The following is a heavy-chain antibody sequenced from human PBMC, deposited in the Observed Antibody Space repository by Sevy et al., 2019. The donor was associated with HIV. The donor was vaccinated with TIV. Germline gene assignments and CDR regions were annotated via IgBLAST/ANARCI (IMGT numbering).Heavy chain of an antibody. CDR1: GFTFSDYY. J-gene: IGHJ6*02. CDR3: ARDSPYVLRFLEVRRYYYYGMDV. V-gene: IGHV3-11*01. CDR2: ISSSGSTI. Sequence: GGSLRLSCAASGFTFSDYYMSWIRQAPGKGLEWVSYISSSGSTIYYAASVKGRFTISRENAKNSLYLQMNSLRAEDTAVYYCARDSPYVLRFLEVRRYYYYGMDVWGQGTTVTVSS. D-gene: IGHD3-3*01.